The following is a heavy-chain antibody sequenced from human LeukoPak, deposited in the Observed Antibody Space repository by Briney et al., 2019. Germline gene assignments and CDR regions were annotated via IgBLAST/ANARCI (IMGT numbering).Heavy chain of an antibody. CDR1: GYTFTSYG. J-gene: IGHJ4*02. D-gene: IGHD1-26*01. V-gene: IGHV1-18*01. Sequence: GASVKASCKASGYTFTSYGISWVRQAPGQGLEWMGWISAYNGNTNYAQKLQGRVTMTTDTSTSTAYMELRSLRSDDTAVYYCARGLGFGVGANPSDDYWGQGTLVTVSS. CDR3: ARGLGFGVGANPSDDY. CDR2: ISAYNGNT.